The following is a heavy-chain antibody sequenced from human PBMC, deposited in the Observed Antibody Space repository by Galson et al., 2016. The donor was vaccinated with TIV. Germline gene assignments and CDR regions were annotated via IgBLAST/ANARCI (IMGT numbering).Heavy chain of an antibody. Sequence: SLRLSCAASGFSVSNNHMSWVRQAPGKGLEWVSFISNGGQTQYRDSVKGRFTISRDNSKNTLYLQMNSLRVEDTAVYFCARSTSGWYGGRQWGQGTLVTVSS. CDR1: GFSVSNNH. J-gene: IGHJ4*02. CDR2: ISNGGQT. V-gene: IGHV3-53*01. D-gene: IGHD6-19*01. CDR3: ARSTSGWYGGRQ.